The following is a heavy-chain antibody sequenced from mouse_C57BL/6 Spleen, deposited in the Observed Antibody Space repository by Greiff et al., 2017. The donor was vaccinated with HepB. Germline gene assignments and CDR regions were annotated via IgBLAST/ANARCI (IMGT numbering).Heavy chain of an antibody. Sequence: KQRPGQGLEWIGWIYPRDGSTKYNEKFKGKATLTVDTSSSTAYMELHSLTSEDSAVYFCARWGSYAMDYWGQGTSVTVSS. V-gene: IGHV1-85*01. CDR2: IYPRDGST. J-gene: IGHJ4*01. CDR3: ARWGSYAMDY.